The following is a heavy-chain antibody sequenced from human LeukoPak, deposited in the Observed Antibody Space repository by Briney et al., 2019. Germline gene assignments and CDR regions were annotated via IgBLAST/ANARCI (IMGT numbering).Heavy chain of an antibody. V-gene: IGHV4-38-2*02. Sequence: PSETLSLTCTVSGYSISSGYYWGWIRQPPGKGLEWIGSIYHSGSTYYNPSLKSRVTISVDTSKNQFSLKLSSVTAADTAVYYCASIPLSTVTTYQGSWGQGTLVTVSS. CDR3: ASIPLSTVTTYQGS. CDR1: GYSISSGYY. CDR2: IYHSGST. D-gene: IGHD4-17*01. J-gene: IGHJ4*02.